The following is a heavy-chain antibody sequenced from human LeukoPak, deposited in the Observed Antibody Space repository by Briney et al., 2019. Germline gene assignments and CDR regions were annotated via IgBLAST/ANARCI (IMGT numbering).Heavy chain of an antibody. Sequence: PGGSLRLSCAASGFTFSSYAMSWVRQAPGKGLEWVSVVSGSAGSTYYADSVKGRFTISRDNSKNTLYLQMNSLRAEDTAVYCCARGLIVATIYDAFDIWGQGTMVTVSS. V-gene: IGHV3-23*01. CDR3: ARGLIVATIYDAFDI. CDR1: GFTFSSYA. J-gene: IGHJ3*02. CDR2: VSGSAGST. D-gene: IGHD5-12*01.